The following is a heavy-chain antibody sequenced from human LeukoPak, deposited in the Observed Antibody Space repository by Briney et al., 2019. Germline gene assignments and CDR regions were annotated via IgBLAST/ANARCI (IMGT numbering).Heavy chain of an antibody. J-gene: IGHJ4*02. CDR2: IWYDESFK. D-gene: IGHD2/OR15-2a*01. CDR1: GFTFSYYG. V-gene: IGHV3-33*01. CDR3: ARDEDTSALSEY. Sequence: GGSLRLSCAASGFTFSYYGMHWVRQAPGKGLEWVAIIWYDESFKGYADSVKGRFTISRDNSKSTLYLQMDSLRAEDTAVYYCARDEDTSALSEYWGQGTLVTVSS.